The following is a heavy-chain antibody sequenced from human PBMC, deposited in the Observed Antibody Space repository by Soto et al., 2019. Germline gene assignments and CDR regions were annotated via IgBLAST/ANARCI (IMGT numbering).Heavy chain of an antibody. CDR3: AKAFLAGTGGDV. Sequence: QVQVVESGGGVVQPGRSLRLSCAASGFDFSSNAMQWVRQAPGKGLEWVGVISNDGSNAYYADSVKGRFTISRDNSKKTVSLQMNSLNNEDTAVYYCAKAFLAGTGGDVWGQGSLVIVSS. D-gene: IGHD6-19*01. J-gene: IGHJ4*02. V-gene: IGHV3-30-3*01. CDR2: ISNDGSNA. CDR1: GFDFSSNA.